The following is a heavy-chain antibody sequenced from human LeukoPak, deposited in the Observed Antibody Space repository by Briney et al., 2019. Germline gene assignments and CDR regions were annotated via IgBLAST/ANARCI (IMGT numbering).Heavy chain of an antibody. CDR1: GYTFTGYY. CDR3: ARDDASNWSSDFDF. D-gene: IGHD6-13*01. CDR2: LNPNSGAT. V-gene: IGHV1-2*02. Sequence: ASVKVSCKTSGYTFTGYYKHWVRQAPGQGLEWMGWLNPNSGATEYAQNFQGRVTMTRATSISTAYMELSGLRSDDTAVYYCARDDASNWSSDFDFWGQGTLVTVSS. J-gene: IGHJ4*02.